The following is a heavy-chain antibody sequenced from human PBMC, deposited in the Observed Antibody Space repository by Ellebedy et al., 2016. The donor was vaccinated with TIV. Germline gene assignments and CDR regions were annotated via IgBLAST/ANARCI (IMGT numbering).Heavy chain of an antibody. CDR2: IYYSGST. Sequence: SETLSLXXTVPGGSISSYYWSWIRKPPGKGLEWIGYIYYSGSTNYNPSLKSRVTMSVDTSKNQFSLKLSSVTAADTAVYYCARLGSWSGQPFDYWGQGTLVTVSS. D-gene: IGHD3-3*01. CDR1: GGSISSYY. CDR3: ARLGSWSGQPFDY. J-gene: IGHJ4*02. V-gene: IGHV4-59*12.